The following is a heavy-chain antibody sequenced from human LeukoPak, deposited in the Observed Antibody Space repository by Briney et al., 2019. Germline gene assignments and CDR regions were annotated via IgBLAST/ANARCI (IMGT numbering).Heavy chain of an antibody. D-gene: IGHD3-9*01. V-gene: IGHV4-39*07. CDR2: INHSGST. Sequence: PSETLSLTCTVSGGSITSSSYYWSWIRQPPGKGLEWIGEINHSGSTNYNPSLKSRVTISVDTSKNQFSLKLSSVTAADTAVYYCARVNFPPDWLLRKRVWFDPWGQGTLVTVSS. J-gene: IGHJ5*02. CDR1: GGSITSSSYY. CDR3: ARVNFPPDWLLRKRVWFDP.